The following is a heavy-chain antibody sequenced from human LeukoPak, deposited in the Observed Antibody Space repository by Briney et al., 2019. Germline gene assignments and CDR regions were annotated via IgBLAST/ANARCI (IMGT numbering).Heavy chain of an antibody. V-gene: IGHV4-59*08. D-gene: IGHD3-22*01. Sequence: PSETLSLTCTVSGGSISSYYWSWIRQPPGKGLEWSGYIYYSGSTNYNPSLKRRVTISVDTSKNQFSLKLSSVPAADTAVYYCARHYYDSSGYGPFDYWGQGTLVTVSS. J-gene: IGHJ4*02. CDR3: ARHYYDSSGYGPFDY. CDR2: IYYSGST. CDR1: GGSISSYY.